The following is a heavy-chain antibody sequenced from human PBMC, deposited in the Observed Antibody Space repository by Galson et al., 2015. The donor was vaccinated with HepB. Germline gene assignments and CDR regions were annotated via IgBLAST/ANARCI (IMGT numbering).Heavy chain of an antibody. CDR1: GYTFTSYG. J-gene: IGHJ6*03. V-gene: IGHV1-18*04. CDR3: ARAIRAYCSSTSCSQVSSSSWYDGDKGGPIYYYYYMDV. CDR2: ISAYNGNT. D-gene: IGHD2-2*01. Sequence: SVKVSCKASGYTFTSYGISWVRQAPGQGLEWMGWISAYNGNTNYAQKLQGRVTMTTDTSTSTAYMELSSLRSEDTAVYYCARAIRAYCSSTSCSQVSSSSWYDGDKGGPIYYYYYMDVWGKGTTVTVSS.